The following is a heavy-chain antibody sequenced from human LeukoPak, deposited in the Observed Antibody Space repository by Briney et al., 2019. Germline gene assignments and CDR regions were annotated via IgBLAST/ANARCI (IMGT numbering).Heavy chain of an antibody. D-gene: IGHD4-11*01. Sequence: GGSLRLSCAASGFTFSSYAMSWVRQAPGKGLEWVSGISGSGGSTYYADSVKGRFTISRDNSKNTLYLQMNSLRAEDTAVYYCAKEYSRYYYYYMDVWGKGTTVTVSS. CDR3: AKEYSRYYYYYMDV. J-gene: IGHJ6*03. CDR1: GFTFSSYA. V-gene: IGHV3-23*01. CDR2: ISGSGGST.